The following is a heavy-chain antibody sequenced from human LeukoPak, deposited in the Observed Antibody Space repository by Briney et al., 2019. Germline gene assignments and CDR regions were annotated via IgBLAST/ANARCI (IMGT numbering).Heavy chain of an antibody. CDR3: TRHGRYSNGYQAFDY. CDR1: GFTFSGSA. Sequence: GGSLRLSCAASGFTFSGSAMHWVRQASGKGLEWVGRIRSKANNYATEYAAPVKGRFTISRDDSKNTAYLQMNSLKTEDTAVYYCTRHGRYSNGYQAFDYWGQGILVIVSS. CDR2: IRSKANNYAT. D-gene: IGHD5-18*01. J-gene: IGHJ4*02. V-gene: IGHV3-73*01.